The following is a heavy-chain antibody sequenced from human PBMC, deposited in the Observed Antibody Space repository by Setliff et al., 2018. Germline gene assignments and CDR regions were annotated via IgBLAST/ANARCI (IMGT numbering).Heavy chain of an antibody. D-gene: IGHD3-22*01. CDR3: ARDDGILYDSSGYPDY. CDR2: INQDGSQK. V-gene: IGHV3-7*01. Sequence: GGSLRLSCAASGFTFRTYSMHWVRQAPGKGLEWVANINQDGSQKYYVGSVRGRFTISRDNAKSSLYLQMNSLRGEDTAMYYCARDDGILYDSSGYPDYWGQGTLVTVSS. CDR1: GFTFRTYS. J-gene: IGHJ4*02.